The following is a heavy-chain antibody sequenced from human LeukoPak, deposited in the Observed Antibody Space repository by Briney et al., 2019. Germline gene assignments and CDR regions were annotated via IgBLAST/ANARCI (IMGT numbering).Heavy chain of an antibody. CDR3: TRGRWSATTASYYLDF. D-gene: IGHD2-15*01. Sequence: VASVKVSCKASEYTFTEYAVNWVRQAPGQRLEWMGWINAGNGNTKYAQKFQGRLTITRDTSASTAYMELSGLTFEDTAVYYCTRGRWSATTASYYLDFWGQGTLVTVSS. CDR1: EYTFTEYA. V-gene: IGHV1-3*01. CDR2: INAGNGNT. J-gene: IGHJ4*02.